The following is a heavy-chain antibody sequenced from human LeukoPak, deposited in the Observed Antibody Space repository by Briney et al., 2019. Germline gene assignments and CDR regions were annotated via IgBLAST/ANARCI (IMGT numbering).Heavy chain of an antibody. CDR3: ARGGYYYDSSGYWGGY. V-gene: IGHV3-21*04. CDR1: GFTFSNYN. Sequence: GGSLRLSCAASGFTFSNYNMNWVRQAPGKGLEWVSTISSSRSSYIYYADSVKGRFTISRDNAKNSLYLQMNSLRAEDTAVYYCARGGYYYDSSGYWGGYWGQGTLVTVSS. D-gene: IGHD3-22*01. J-gene: IGHJ4*02. CDR2: ISSSRSSYI.